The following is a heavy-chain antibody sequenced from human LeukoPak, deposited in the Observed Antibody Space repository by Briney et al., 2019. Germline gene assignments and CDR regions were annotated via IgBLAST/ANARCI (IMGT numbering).Heavy chain of an antibody. CDR2: IYAGGST. Sequence: GGSLRLSCAASGFTVSSSYMNWVRQAPGKGLEWVSIIYAGGSTYYAGSVEGRFTISRDNSKNTLYLQMNSLRAEDTAVYYCAREEETVKAFGPWGRGTLVTVSS. J-gene: IGHJ5*02. D-gene: IGHD4-17*01. CDR3: AREEETVKAFGP. V-gene: IGHV3-53*01. CDR1: GFTVSSSY.